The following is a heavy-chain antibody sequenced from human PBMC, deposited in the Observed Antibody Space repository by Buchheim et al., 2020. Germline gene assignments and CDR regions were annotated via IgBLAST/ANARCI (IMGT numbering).Heavy chain of an antibody. J-gene: IGHJ4*02. V-gene: IGHV3-30*18. CDR2: ISFDGSDE. CDR3: AKDIFVSKAGSIFDY. CDR1: GFTFTSFG. Sequence: QVQLVESGGGVVQPGRSLSLSCAASGFTFTSFGMHWVRQAPGKGLEWVALISFDGSDELYADSVKGRFTISRDNSKNTLSLRMSSLRPEDTAIYYCAKDIFVSKAGSIFDYWGQGTL. D-gene: IGHD2-21*01.